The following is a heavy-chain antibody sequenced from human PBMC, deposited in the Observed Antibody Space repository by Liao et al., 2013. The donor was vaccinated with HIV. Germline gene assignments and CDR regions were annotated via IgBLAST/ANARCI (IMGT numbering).Heavy chain of an antibody. J-gene: IGHJ4*02. Sequence: QVQLQQWGAGLLKPSETLSLTCTVSGGSISSSSYYWGWIRQPPGKGLEWIGSIYYSGSTNYNPSLKSRVTISEDTSKNQFSLKLSSVTAADTAVYYCTLEYQLPYRFESRELWGQGTLVTVSS. CDR2: IYYSGST. D-gene: IGHD2-2*02. CDR1: GGSISSSSYY. CDR3: TLEYQLPYRFESREL. V-gene: IGHV4-39*07.